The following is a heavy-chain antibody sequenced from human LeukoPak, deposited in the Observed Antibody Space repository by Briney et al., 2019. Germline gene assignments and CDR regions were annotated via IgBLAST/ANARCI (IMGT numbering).Heavy chain of an antibody. CDR2: INPNSGGT. Sequence: ASVNVSCKASGYTFTGYYMHWVRRAPGQGLEGMGWINPNSGGTNYAQKFQGRVTITRDTSISTAYMELSRLRSDDTAVYYCARVGSSGYDLYFDYWGQGTLVTVSS. CDR3: ARVGSSGYDLYFDY. D-gene: IGHD5-12*01. CDR1: GYTFTGYY. V-gene: IGHV1-2*02. J-gene: IGHJ4*02.